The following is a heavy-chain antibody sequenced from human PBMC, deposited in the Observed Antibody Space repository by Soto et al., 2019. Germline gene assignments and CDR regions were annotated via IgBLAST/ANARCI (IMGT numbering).Heavy chain of an antibody. D-gene: IGHD1-26*01. J-gene: IGHJ6*02. V-gene: IGHV1-69*01. CDR2: IVPMLGTP. CDR1: GGTFDNFI. CDR3: ARNGSYSSSLSQYSGMAV. Sequence: QVQLVQSGAEVKEPGSSVRVSCKASGGTFDNFIMNWVRQTPGQGLEWMGGIVPMLGTPTYAEKFKGRVTISATGSTSTMYMEVTSLSSEDTAIYYCARNGSYSSSLSQYSGMAVWGQGTTVTVSS.